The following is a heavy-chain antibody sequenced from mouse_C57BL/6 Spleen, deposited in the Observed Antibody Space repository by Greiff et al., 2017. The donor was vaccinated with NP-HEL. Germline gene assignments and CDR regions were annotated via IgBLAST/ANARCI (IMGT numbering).Heavy chain of an antibody. V-gene: IGHV14-4*01. CDR3: TTVEFAY. Sequence: VQLKESGAELVRPGASVKLSCTASGFNIKDDYMPWVKQRPEQGLEWIGWIDPENGDTEYASKFQGKATITADTSSNTAYLQLSSLTSEDTAVYYCTTVEFAYWGQGTLVTVSA. CDR2: IDPENGDT. J-gene: IGHJ3*01. CDR1: GFNIKDDY.